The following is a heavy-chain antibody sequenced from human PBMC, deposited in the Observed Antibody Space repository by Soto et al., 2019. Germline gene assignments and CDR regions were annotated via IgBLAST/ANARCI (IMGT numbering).Heavy chain of an antibody. CDR3: AKDPSTGHADL. J-gene: IGHJ5*02. CDR1: TGYA. Sequence: GGSLRLSCTALTGYAMSWVRRGPGKGLEWISTISPTGNTHYADSVEGRFTVSRDDSKNTFYLQMNNLRADDTGVYYCAKDPSTGHADLWGQGTLVTVSS. CDR2: ISPTGNT. D-gene: IGHD3-9*01. V-gene: IGHV3-23*01.